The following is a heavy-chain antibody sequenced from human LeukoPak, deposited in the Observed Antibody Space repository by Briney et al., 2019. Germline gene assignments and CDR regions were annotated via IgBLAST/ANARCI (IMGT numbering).Heavy chain of an antibody. V-gene: IGHV3-30*01. J-gene: IGHJ5*02. CDR2: ISYDISNK. D-gene: IGHD2-2*01. CDR1: GFTFTNSA. Sequence: PGGALRLSCAPSGFTFTNSALHWVRPAPGKGLEWVAVISYDISNKYYADSVEGRFTISRDNSKNTLYLQMNSLRVEDTAVYYCATDQFETDCSSASCPPSTWGQGTLVTVSS. CDR3: ATDQFETDCSSASCPPST.